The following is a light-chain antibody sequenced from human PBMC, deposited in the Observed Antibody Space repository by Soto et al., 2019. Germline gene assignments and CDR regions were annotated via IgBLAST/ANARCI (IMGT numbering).Light chain of an antibody. CDR2: AAS. CDR1: QSISRN. CDR3: QQSYTPASIT. J-gene: IGKJ5*01. Sequence: DLQMTQSPSSLSASVGDRVTITCRASQSISRNLNWYQHKPGKAPKLLIYAASSLQNRVPSRFSGGGSGTEFTLSISSLKPEDFGTYYCQQSYTPASITFGQGTRLEIK. V-gene: IGKV1-39*01.